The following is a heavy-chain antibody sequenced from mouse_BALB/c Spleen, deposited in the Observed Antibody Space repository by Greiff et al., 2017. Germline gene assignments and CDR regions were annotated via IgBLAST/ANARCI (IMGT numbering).Heavy chain of an antibody. D-gene: IGHD3-1*01. Sequence: EVKVVESGGGLVQPGGSRKLSCAASGFTFSSFGMHWVRQAPEKGLEWVAYISSGSSTIYYADTVKGRFTISRDNPKNTLFLQMTSLRSEDTAMYYCARGGSSGSSPWFAYWGQGTLVTVSA. J-gene: IGHJ3*01. CDR1: GFTFSSFG. CDR2: ISSGSSTI. CDR3: ARGGSSGSSPWFAY. V-gene: IGHV5-17*02.